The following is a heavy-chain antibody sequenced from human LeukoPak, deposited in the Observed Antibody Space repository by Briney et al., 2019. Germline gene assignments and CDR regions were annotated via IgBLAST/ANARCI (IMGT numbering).Heavy chain of an antibody. CDR2: NYYSGST. CDR1: GGSISSYY. CDR3: ARAPSGCGGTCPSDH. D-gene: IGHD2-15*01. J-gene: IGHJ4*02. V-gene: IGHV4-59*12. Sequence: PSETLSLTCTVSGGSISSYYWSWIRQPPGKGLEWIGYNYYSGSTNHNPSLKSRVTMALDTSGHQVSLKLTSVTAADTAVYYCARAPSGCGGTCPSDHWGPGTLVTVSS.